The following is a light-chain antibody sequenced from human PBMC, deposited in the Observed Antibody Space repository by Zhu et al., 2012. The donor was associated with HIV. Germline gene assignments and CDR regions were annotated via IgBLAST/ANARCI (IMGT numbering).Light chain of an antibody. CDR1: QSVSSRY. V-gene: IGKV3-20*01. CDR3: QHYSSSPLT. J-gene: IGKJ4*01. CDR2: GAS. Sequence: EIVLTQSPGTLSLSPGERATLSCRASQSVSSRYVAWYQQKPGQAPRLLIYGASSRATDISDRFSGSGSGTDFTLTISRLEPEDSAVYYCQHYSSSPLTFGGGTKVEIK.